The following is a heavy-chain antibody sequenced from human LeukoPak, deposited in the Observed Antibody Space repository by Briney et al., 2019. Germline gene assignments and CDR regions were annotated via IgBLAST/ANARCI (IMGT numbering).Heavy chain of an antibody. CDR3: ARRAGAYSHPYDY. D-gene: IGHD4/OR15-4a*01. Sequence: GGSLRLSCTVSGFTFSSNSMSWVRQAPGKGLEWVSFIYSDNTHYSNPVKGRFTISRDNSKNTLYLQMNSLRAEDTAVYYCARRAGAYSHPYDYWGQGTLVTVSS. CDR1: GFTFSSNS. J-gene: IGHJ4*02. CDR2: IYSDNT. V-gene: IGHV3-53*01.